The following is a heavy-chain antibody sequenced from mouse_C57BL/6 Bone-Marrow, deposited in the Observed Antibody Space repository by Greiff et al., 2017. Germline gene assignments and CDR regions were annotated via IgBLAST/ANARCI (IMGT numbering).Heavy chain of an antibody. J-gene: IGHJ4*01. CDR3: ASLFITTVPLPMDY. D-gene: IGHD1-1*01. V-gene: IGHV5-17*01. CDR2: ISSGSSTI. Sequence: EVMLVESGGGLVKPGGSLKLSCAASGFTFSDYGMHWVRQAPEKGLEWVAYISSGSSTIYYADTVKGRFTISRDNAKNTLFLQMTSLRSEDTAMYYCASLFITTVPLPMDYWGQGTSVTVSS. CDR1: GFTFSDYG.